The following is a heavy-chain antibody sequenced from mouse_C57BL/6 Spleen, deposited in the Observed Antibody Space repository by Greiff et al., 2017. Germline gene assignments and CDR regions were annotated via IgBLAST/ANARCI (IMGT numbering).Heavy chain of an antibody. CDR1: GFTFSDYY. CDR3: ARDRTYYGSSSYYFDY. CDR2: ITYDGSST. Sequence: EVQLVESEGGLVQPGSSMKLSCTASGFTFSDYYMAWVRQVPEKGLEWVANITYDGSSTYYLDSLKSRFIISRDNAKNSLYLQMSSLKSDDTATYYCARDRTYYGSSSYYFDYWGQGTTLTVSS. V-gene: IGHV5-16*01. J-gene: IGHJ2*01. D-gene: IGHD1-1*01.